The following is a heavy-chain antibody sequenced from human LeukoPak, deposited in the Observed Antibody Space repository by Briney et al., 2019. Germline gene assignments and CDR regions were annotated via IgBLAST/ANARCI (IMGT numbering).Heavy chain of an antibody. D-gene: IGHD2/OR15-2a*01. J-gene: IGHJ6*02. Sequence: PSETLSLTCTVSSGSISSGGYYWSWIRQHPGKGLEWIGYIYYSGSTYYNPSLKSRVTISVDTSKNQFSLKLSSVTAADTAVYYCARLVTVYLWPTHYYYYGMDVWGQGTTVTVSS. V-gene: IGHV4-31*03. CDR2: IYYSGST. CDR3: ARLVTVYLWPTHYYYYGMDV. CDR1: SGSISSGGYY.